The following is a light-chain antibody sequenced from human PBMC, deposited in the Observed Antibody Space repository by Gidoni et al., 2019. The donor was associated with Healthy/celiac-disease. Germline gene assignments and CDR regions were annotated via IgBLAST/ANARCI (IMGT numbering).Light chain of an antibody. J-gene: IGLJ2*01. CDR3: SSYTSSSTPA. Sequence: QSALTQPASVSGSPGQSITISCTGTSSEVGGYNYGSWYQQHPGKAPKLMIYDVSNRPSGVSNRVSGSKSGNTASLTISGLQAEDEADYYCSSYTSSSTPAFGGGTKLTVL. V-gene: IGLV2-14*03. CDR2: DVS. CDR1: SSEVGGYNY.